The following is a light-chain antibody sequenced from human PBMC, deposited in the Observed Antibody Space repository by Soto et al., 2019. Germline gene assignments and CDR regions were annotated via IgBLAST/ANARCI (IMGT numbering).Light chain of an antibody. CDR2: DNN. Sequence: QSVLTQPPSVSAAPGQKVTIPCSGGSSNIGSNDVCWYQQVPGTAPKVLIYDNNKRPSGIPDRFSGSKSGTSATLGISGLQTGDEADYYCGTWHSDSYVFGSGTQLTVL. CDR1: SSNIGSND. V-gene: IGLV1-51*01. J-gene: IGLJ1*01. CDR3: GTWHSDSYV.